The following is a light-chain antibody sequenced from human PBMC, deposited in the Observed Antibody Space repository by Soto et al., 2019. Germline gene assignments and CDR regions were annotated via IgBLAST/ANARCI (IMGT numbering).Light chain of an antibody. V-gene: IGKV3-20*01. CDR3: QQYGSSPRT. CDR1: QSISSSY. CDR2: GAS. Sequence: EIVMTQSPATLSVSPGARDTLSCRASQSISSSYLAWYQQKPGQAPRLLVYGASIRATGIPDRFSGSGSGTDFTLTSSRLEPEDFAVYYCQQYGSSPRTFGQGTKVDIK. J-gene: IGKJ1*01.